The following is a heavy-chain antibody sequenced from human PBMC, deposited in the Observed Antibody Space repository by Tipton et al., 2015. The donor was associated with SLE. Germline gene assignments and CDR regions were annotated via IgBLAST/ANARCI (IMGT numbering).Heavy chain of an antibody. CDR3: ARGAKNSMYYYDSSGYYPSR. V-gene: IGHV1-8*01. D-gene: IGHD3-22*01. CDR2: MNPNSGNT. J-gene: IGHJ4*02. CDR1: GYTFTSYD. Sequence: QVQLVQSGPEVKKPGASVKVSCKASGYTFTSYDINWVRQATGQGLEWMGWMNPNSGNTGYAQKFQGRVTMTRNTSISTAYMELSSLRSEDTAVYYCARGAKNSMYYYDSSGYYPSRWGQGTLVTVSS.